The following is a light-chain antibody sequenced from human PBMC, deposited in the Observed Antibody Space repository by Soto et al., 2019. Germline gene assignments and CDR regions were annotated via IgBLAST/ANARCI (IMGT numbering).Light chain of an antibody. CDR2: GAS. Sequence: EKVLTQSPRTPSLSSGGKATPSCRASQSVSSKLAWYQQKPGQAPRLLFYGASTGATGIPARFSGSGSETEFTLSISSLQSEDFAVYYCQQYNNWPGTFGQGTKVDIK. J-gene: IGKJ1*01. V-gene: IGKV3-15*01. CDR1: QSVSSK. CDR3: QQYNNWPGT.